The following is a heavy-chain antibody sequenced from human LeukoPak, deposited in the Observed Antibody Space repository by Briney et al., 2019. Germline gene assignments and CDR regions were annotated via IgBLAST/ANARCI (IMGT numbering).Heavy chain of an antibody. D-gene: IGHD5-12*01. V-gene: IGHV3-15*01. CDR3: TRDYSREDIVATIGFDY. J-gene: IGHJ4*02. CDR1: GFTFSNAW. CDR2: IKSKTDGGTT. Sequence: GGSLRLSCAASGFTFSNAWMSWVRQAPGKGLEWVGRIKSKTDGGTTDYAAPVKGRFTISRDDSKNTLYLQMNSLKTEDTAVYYCTRDYSREDIVATIGFDYWGQGTLVTVSS.